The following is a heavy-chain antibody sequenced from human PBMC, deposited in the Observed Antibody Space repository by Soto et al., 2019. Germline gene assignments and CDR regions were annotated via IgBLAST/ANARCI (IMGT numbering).Heavy chain of an antibody. D-gene: IGHD1-26*01. J-gene: IGHJ6*02. CDR1: GFTFSSYA. Sequence: GGSXRLSCAASGFTFSSYAMSWVRQAPGKGLEWVSSISGSDSYTNYSPSFQGHVTISADKSISTAYLQWSSLKASDTAMYYCARHGVVGATTRYYYYGMDVWGQGTTVTVSS. CDR2: ISGSDSYT. V-gene: IGHV5-10-1*01. CDR3: ARHGVVGATTRYYYYGMDV.